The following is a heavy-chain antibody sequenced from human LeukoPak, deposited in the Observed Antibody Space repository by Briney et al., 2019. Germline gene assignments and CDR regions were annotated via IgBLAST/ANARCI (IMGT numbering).Heavy chain of an antibody. D-gene: IGHD5-18*01. J-gene: IGHJ4*02. CDR3: ARDGGGYSYDFFFDY. Sequence: ASVKVSCKASGYTFTSYGISWVRQAPGQGLEWMGWISAYNGNTNYAQKIQGRVTMTTDTSTSTAYMELRSLRSDDTAVYYCARDGGGYSYDFFFDYWGQGTLVTVSS. V-gene: IGHV1-18*01. CDR2: ISAYNGNT. CDR1: GYTFTSYG.